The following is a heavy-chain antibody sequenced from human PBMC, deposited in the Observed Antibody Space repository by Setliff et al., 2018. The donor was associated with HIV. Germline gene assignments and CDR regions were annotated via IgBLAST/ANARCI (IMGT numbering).Heavy chain of an antibody. D-gene: IGHD6-13*01. CDR1: GGSISSSSYY. V-gene: IGHV4-39*02. Sequence: PSETLSLTCTVSGGSISSSSYYWGWIRQPPGKGLEWIGSIYYSGSTYYNPSLKSRVTISVDTSKNQFSLKLSSVTAADTAVYYCAREGAAAGIVSYYYYYMDVWGKGTTVTVSS. J-gene: IGHJ6*03. CDR2: IYYSGST. CDR3: AREGAAAGIVSYYYYYMDV.